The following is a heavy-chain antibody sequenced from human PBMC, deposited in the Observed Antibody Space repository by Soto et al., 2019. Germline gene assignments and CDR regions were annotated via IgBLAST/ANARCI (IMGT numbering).Heavy chain of an antibody. D-gene: IGHD6-13*01. J-gene: IGHJ4*02. Sequence: SETLSLTCAVSGYSISSSNWWGWIRQPPGKGLEWIGCIYYSGSTYYNPSLKSRVTMSVDTSKNQFSLKLSSVTAVDTAVYYCARWSYGQQLGGYYFDYWGQGTLVTVSS. CDR3: ARWSYGQQLGGYYFDY. CDR2: IYYSGST. CDR1: GYSISSSNW. V-gene: IGHV4-28*01.